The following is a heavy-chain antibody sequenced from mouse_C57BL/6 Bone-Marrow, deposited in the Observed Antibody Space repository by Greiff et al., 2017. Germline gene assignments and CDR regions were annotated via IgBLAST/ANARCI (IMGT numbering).Heavy chain of an antibody. CDR1: GFTFSSYG. CDR2: ISSGGSYT. CDR3: ARQGAMDY. J-gene: IGHJ4*01. V-gene: IGHV5-6*01. Sequence: EVKLMESGGDLVKPGGSLKLSCAASGFTFSSYGMSWVRQTPDKRLEWVATISSGGSYTYYPDSVKGRFTISRDKAKNTLDLQMSRRKSEDTAMYYCARQGAMDYWGQGTSVTVSS.